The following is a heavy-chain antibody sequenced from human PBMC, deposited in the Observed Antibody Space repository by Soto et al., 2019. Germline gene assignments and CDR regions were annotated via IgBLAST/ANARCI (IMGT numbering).Heavy chain of an antibody. D-gene: IGHD2-15*01. Sequence: QITLKESGPTLVKPTQTLTLTCTFSGFSLSTSGVGVAWIRQPPGKALEWLALIYWDDVKRYRPSLESRLTVTKDPSKNQVVLTMTNMDSVDTATYYFAYLPCSGGSCYWFSFSGMDVWGQGTTVTVSS. CDR1: GFSLSTSGVG. V-gene: IGHV2-5*02. CDR2: IYWDDVK. J-gene: IGHJ6*02. CDR3: AYLPCSGGSCYWFSFSGMDV.